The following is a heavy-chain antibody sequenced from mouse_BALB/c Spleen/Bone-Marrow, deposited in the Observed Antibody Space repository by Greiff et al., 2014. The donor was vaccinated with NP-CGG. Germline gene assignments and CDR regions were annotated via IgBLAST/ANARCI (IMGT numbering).Heavy chain of an antibody. Sequence: VQLQQSGAELARPGASVKMSCKASGYTFTSYTMYWVKQKPGQGLEWIGYINPSSGYTNYNQKFKDKATLTADKSSSTAYMQLSSLTSEDSAVYYCALANWDIGGPFAYWGQGTLVTVSA. CDR1: GYTFTSYT. V-gene: IGHV1-4*01. CDR2: INPSSGYT. CDR3: ALANWDIGGPFAY. J-gene: IGHJ3*01. D-gene: IGHD4-1*02.